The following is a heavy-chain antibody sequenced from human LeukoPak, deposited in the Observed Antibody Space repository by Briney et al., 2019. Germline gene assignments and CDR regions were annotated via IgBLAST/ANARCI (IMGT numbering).Heavy chain of an antibody. CDR1: GGSINSGHNY. J-gene: IGHJ2*01. Sequence: SETLSLTCTVSGGSINSGHNYWTWIRQSAGKGLEWIGRIHSSGSTAYNPSLGGRVTILLDTSKNQSSLTLTFVTAADTAMYYCARGVFDWLFSSYWYFDLWGQGTLVTVSS. CDR2: IHSSGST. D-gene: IGHD3-9*01. V-gene: IGHV4-61*02. CDR3: ARGVFDWLFSSYWYFDL.